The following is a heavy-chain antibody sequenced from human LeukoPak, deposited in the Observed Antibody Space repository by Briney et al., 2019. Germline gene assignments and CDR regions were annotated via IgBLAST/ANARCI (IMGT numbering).Heavy chain of an antibody. CDR1: GFTFSSYA. CDR2: ISYDGSNI. D-gene: IGHD2-15*01. Sequence: GGSLRLSCAASGFTFSSYAMHWVRQAPGKGLEWVAVISYDGSNIYYADSVKGRFAISRDNSKNTLYLQMNSLRAEDTAVYYCARAAYWGQGTLVTVSS. J-gene: IGHJ4*02. V-gene: IGHV3-30*09. CDR3: ARAAY.